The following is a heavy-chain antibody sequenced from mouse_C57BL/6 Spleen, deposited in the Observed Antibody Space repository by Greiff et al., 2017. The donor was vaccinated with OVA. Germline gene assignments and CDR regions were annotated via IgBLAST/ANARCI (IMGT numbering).Heavy chain of an antibody. CDR2: IYPGSGST. CDR3: ARWDYYGSSCYAMDY. CDR1: GYTFTSYW. J-gene: IGHJ4*01. V-gene: IGHV1-55*01. Sequence: QVQLQQPGAELVKPGASVKMSCKASGYTFTSYWITWVKQRPGQGLEWIGDIYPGSGSTNYNEKFKSKATLTVDTSSSTAYMQLSSLTSEDSAVYYCARWDYYGSSCYAMDYWGQGTSVTVSS. D-gene: IGHD1-1*01.